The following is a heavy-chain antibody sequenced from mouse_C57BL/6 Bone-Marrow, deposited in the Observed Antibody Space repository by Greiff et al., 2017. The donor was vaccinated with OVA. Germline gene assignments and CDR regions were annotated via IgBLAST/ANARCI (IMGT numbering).Heavy chain of an antibody. J-gene: IGHJ2*01. CDR1: GYTFTDYN. Sequence: VQLQQSGPELVKPGASVKMSCKASGYTFTDYNMHWVKQSHGKSLEWIGYINPNNGGTSYNQKFKGKATLTVNKSSSTAYMELRSLTSEDSAVYYCARDRITTVVAPYFDYWGQGTTLTVSS. V-gene: IGHV1-22*01. CDR2: INPNNGGT. D-gene: IGHD1-1*01. CDR3: ARDRITTVVAPYFDY.